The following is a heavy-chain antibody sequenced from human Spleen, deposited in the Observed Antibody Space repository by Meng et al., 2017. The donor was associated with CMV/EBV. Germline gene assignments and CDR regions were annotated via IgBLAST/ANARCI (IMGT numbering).Heavy chain of an antibody. D-gene: IGHD2-2*01. CDR1: GFSFSSHA. CDR3: ARDRQGCSSTSCYPYYYYDMDV. J-gene: IGHJ6*02. CDR2: ISYDGNKK. V-gene: IGHV3-30-3*01. Sequence: GESLKISCAASGFSFSSHAMHWVRQAPGKGLEWVAVISYDGNKKYYADSVKGRLTTSRDNSKNTVYLQMNSLRVEDTAVYYCARDRQGCSSTSCYPYYYYDMDVWGQGTAVTVSS.